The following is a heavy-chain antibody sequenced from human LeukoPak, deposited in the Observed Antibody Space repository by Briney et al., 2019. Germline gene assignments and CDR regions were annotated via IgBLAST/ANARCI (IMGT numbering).Heavy chain of an antibody. CDR3: ARDPRDTGGAYDS. CDR2: INPSNGAT. D-gene: IGHD2-8*02. J-gene: IGHJ5*01. V-gene: IGHV1-2*02. CDR1: GYTFTNYY. Sequence: ASVKVSCKASGYTFTNYYIHWLRQAPGQGPEWMGYINPSNGATDYSQKFQGRLSMTRDTSISTAYTEVSSLRSDDTALYYCARDPRDTGGAYDSWGQGTLLTVSS.